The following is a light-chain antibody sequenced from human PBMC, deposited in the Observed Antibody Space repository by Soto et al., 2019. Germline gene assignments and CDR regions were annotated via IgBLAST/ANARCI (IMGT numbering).Light chain of an antibody. Sequence: DIPMTQSPSSLSASVGDRVTITCQASQDIRKFLNWYQQRPGKAPNLLIYDASNLQTGVPSRFSGSGSGTDFTFTISSLQPEDFATYYCQQYDSLPLTFGPGTKVDIK. CDR1: QDIRKF. V-gene: IGKV1-33*01. CDR2: DAS. J-gene: IGKJ3*01. CDR3: QQYDSLPLT.